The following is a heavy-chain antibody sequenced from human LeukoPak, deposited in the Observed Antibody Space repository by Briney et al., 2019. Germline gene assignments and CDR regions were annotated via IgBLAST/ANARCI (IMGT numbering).Heavy chain of an antibody. CDR1: GFTFRSYE. Sequence: GGSLRLSCAASGFTFRSYELNWVRQAPGKGLEWVSYISDEGTTQHYADSVKGRFITSRDNAKNSLYLQMNSLTTEDTAVYYCARDRSKVTAYDDALDIWGQGTMVIVSS. V-gene: IGHV3-48*03. D-gene: IGHD2-21*02. CDR2: ISDEGTTQ. J-gene: IGHJ3*02. CDR3: ARDRSKVTAYDDALDI.